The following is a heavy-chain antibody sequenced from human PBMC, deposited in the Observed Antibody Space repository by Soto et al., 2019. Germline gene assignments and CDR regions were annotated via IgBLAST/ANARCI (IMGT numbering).Heavy chain of an antibody. CDR1: GFTLSNYA. V-gene: IGHV3-48*01. CDR2: ISSDSSDI. Sequence: EVQLVESGGGLVQPGGSLRLSCAASGFTLSNYAMNWVRQAPGKGLEWVSYISSDSSDIYHGDSVKGRFTISRDNARNSVYQQMNSLRVENTGVCDCARIKLVDFFFINVDVYDMDVWGQGTPVTVSS. J-gene: IGHJ6*02. CDR3: ARIKLVDFFFINVDVYDMDV. D-gene: IGHD2-15*01.